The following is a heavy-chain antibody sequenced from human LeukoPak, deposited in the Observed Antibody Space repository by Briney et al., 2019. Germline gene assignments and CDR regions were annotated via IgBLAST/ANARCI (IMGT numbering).Heavy chain of an antibody. CDR3: ARGLPAQT. D-gene: IGHD2-2*01. CDR1: GYTFTSYG. J-gene: IGHJ4*02. CDR2: IIPIFSTA. V-gene: IGHV1-69*05. Sequence: ASVKVSCKASGYTFTSYGISWVRQAPGQGLEWMGGIIPIFSTANYAQKFQGRVTITTDESTSTAYMELSSLRSEDTAVYYCARGLPAQTWGQGTLVTVSS.